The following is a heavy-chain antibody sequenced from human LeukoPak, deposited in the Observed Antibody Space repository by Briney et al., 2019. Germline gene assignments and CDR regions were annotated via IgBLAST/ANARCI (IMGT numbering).Heavy chain of an antibody. CDR2: INHSGST. CDR1: GGSFSGYY. D-gene: IGHD6-13*01. CDR3: ARDGALAAAGTLDY. Sequence: SETLSLTCAVYGGSFSGYYWSWIRQPPGKGLEWIGEINHSGSTNYNPSLKSRVTISVDTSKNQFSLKLSSVTAADTAVFYCARDGALAAAGTLDYWGQGTLVTVSS. V-gene: IGHV4-34*01. J-gene: IGHJ4*02.